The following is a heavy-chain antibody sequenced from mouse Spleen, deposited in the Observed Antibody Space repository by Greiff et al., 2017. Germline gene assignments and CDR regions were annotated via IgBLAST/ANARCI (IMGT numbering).Heavy chain of an antibody. V-gene: IGHV1-14*01. D-gene: IGHD2-1*01. Sequence: EVQLQQSGPELVKPGASVKMSCKASGYTFTSYVMHWVKQKPGQGLEWIGYINPYNDGTKYNEKFKGKATLTSDKSSSTAYMELSSLTSGDSAVYYCARGASGNWGYFDVWGAGTTVTVSS. CDR2: INPYNDGT. J-gene: IGHJ1*01. CDR3: ARGASGNWGYFDV. CDR1: GYTFTSYV.